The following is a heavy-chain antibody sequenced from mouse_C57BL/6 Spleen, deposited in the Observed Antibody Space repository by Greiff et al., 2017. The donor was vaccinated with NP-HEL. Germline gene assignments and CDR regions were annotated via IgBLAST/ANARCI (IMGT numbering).Heavy chain of an antibody. CDR2: INPSNGGT. D-gene: IGHD6-5*01. CDR1: GYTFTSYW. V-gene: IGHV1-53*01. Sequence: VQLQQPGTELVKPGASVKLSCKASGYTFTSYWMHWVKQRPGQGLEWIGNINPSNGGTNYNEKFKSKATLTVDKSSSTAYMQLSSLTSENSAVYICARYPICYARDYWGQGTSVTVSS. J-gene: IGHJ4*01. CDR3: ARYPICYARDY.